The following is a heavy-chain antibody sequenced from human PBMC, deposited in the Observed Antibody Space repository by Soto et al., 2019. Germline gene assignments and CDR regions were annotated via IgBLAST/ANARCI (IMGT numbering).Heavy chain of an antibody. J-gene: IGHJ2*01. CDR1: GGSISSGGYY. Sequence: QVQLQESGPGLVKPSQTLSLTCTVSGGSISSGGYYWSWIRQHPGKGLEWIGYIYYSGSTYYNPSLKSRVTISVDTSKNQFSLKLSSVTAADTAVYYCTRELSYYYGAGSHIDLWGRGTLVTVSS. V-gene: IGHV4-31*03. CDR2: IYYSGST. D-gene: IGHD3-10*01. CDR3: TRELSYYYGAGSHIDL.